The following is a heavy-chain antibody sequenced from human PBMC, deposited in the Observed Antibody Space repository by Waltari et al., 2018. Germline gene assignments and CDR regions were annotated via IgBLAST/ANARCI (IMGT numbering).Heavy chain of an antibody. D-gene: IGHD1-7*01. V-gene: IGHV4-34*01. J-gene: IGHJ6*02. Sequence: QVQLQQWGAGLLKPSETLSLTCAVYGGSFSGYYWSWIRQPPGTGLEWIGEINHSGSTNYNPSLKSRVTISVDTSKNQFSLKLSSVTAADTAVYYCARPPHLQKTTPYYYYGMDVWGQGTTVTVSS. CDR1: GGSFSGYY. CDR2: INHSGST. CDR3: ARPPHLQKTTPYYYYGMDV.